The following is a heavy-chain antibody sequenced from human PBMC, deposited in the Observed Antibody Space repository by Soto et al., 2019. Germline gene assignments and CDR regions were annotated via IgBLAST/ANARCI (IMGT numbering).Heavy chain of an antibody. CDR2: IKSKTDGGTT. CDR3: ARDWRFGEEGMDV. CDR1: GFTFSNAW. V-gene: IGHV3-15*01. J-gene: IGHJ6*02. Sequence: GSLRLSCAASGFTFSNAWMSWVRQAPGKGLEWVGRIKSKTDGGTTDYAAPVKGRFTISRDDSKNTLYLQMSSLRSEDTAVYYCARDWRFGEEGMDVWGQGTTVTVSS. D-gene: IGHD3-10*01.